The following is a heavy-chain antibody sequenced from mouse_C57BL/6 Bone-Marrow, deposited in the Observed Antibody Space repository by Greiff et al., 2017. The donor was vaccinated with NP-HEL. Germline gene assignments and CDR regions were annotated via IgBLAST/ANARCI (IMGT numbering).Heavy chain of an antibody. CDR2: ILPGSGST. V-gene: IGHV1-9*01. CDR1: GYTFTGYW. CDR3: ARDWGSSYGFGYAMDY. Sequence: QVQLQQSGAELMKPGASVKLSCKATGYTFTGYWIEWVKQRPGHGLEWIGEILPGSGSTNYNEKFKGKATFTADTSSNTAYMQLSSLTTEDSAIYYCARDWGSSYGFGYAMDYWGQGTSVTVSS. J-gene: IGHJ4*01. D-gene: IGHD1-1*01.